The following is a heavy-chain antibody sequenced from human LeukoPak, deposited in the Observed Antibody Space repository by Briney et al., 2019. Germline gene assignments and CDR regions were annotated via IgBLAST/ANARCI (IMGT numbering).Heavy chain of an antibody. CDR2: IIPIFGTA. J-gene: IGHJ4*02. CDR1: GGTFSSYA. V-gene: IGHV1-69*05. D-gene: IGHD1-26*01. Sequence: ASVKVSCKASGGTFSSYAISWVRQAPGQGLEWMGGIIPIFGTANYAQKFQGRVTITTDESTSTAYMELSSLRSEDTAVYYCAGILDEWGFGKVDYWGQGILVIVSS. CDR3: AGILDEWGFGKVDY.